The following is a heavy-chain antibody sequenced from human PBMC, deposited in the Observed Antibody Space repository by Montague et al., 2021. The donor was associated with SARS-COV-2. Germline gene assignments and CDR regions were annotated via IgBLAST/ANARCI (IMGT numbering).Heavy chain of an antibody. V-gene: IGHV4-34*01. D-gene: IGHD1-7*01. CDR1: GGSFSAYY. Sequence: SETLSLTCAVYGGSFSAYYWSWIRQPPGRGLEWIGEINHSGTTNYNSSLESRLSMSVATSKNQFSLNLCSVTAADTAVYFCSREYRGTFGDWGQGTLVTVSS. CDR3: SREYRGTFGD. J-gene: IGHJ4*02. CDR2: INHSGTT.